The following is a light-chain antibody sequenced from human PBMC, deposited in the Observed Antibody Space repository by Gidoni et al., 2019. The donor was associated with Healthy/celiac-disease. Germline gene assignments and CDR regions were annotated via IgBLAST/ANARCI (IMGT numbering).Light chain of an antibody. CDR3: MQGTHWPSYT. CDR2: KVS. Sequence: DVVMTQSPLSLPVTLGQPASITCRSSQSLVHSDGNTYLNWFQQRPGQSPRRLIYKVSNRDSGVPGRFGGSGSGTDFTLKISRVEAEDVGVYYCMQGTHWPSYTFGQGTKLEIK. J-gene: IGKJ2*01. CDR1: QSLVHSDGNTY. V-gene: IGKV2-30*02.